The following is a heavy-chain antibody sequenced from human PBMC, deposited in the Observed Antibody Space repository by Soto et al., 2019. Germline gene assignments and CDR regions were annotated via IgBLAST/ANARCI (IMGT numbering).Heavy chain of an antibody. CDR2: ISAYNGNT. J-gene: IGHJ3*02. CDR3: AREGFIAAAGIRAHGFDI. D-gene: IGHD6-13*01. V-gene: IGHV1-18*01. CDR1: RYTFTSYG. Sequence: VQPVQSGAEVKKPGASVKVSCQASRYTFTSYGISWVRQAPGQGLEWMGWISAYNGNTNYAQKLQGRVTMTTDTSTSTAYMELRSLRSDDTAVYYCAREGFIAAAGIRAHGFDIWGQGTMVTVSS.